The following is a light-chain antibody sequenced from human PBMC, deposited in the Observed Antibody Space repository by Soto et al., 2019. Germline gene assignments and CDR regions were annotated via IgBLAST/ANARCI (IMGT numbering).Light chain of an antibody. CDR3: QSYDSSLSGSRI. CDR2: GDT. V-gene: IGLV1-40*01. J-gene: IGLJ2*01. Sequence: QSVLTQPPSVSGAPGQRVTISCIGSSSNIGAGYDVQWYQQLPGTAPKLLIYGDTNRPSGVPDRFSGSKSGTSASLAITGLQAEDEADYYCQSYDSSLSGSRIFGGGTKVTVL. CDR1: SSNIGAGYD.